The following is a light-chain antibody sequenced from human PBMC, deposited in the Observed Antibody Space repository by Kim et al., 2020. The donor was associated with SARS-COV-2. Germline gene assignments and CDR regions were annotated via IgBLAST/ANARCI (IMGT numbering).Light chain of an antibody. CDR1: SGSIASNY. Sequence: KTVTISCTRSSGSIASNYVQWYQQRPGSAPTTVIYEDNQRPSGVPDRFSGSIDSSSNSASLTISGLKTEDEADYYCQSYDSSGPWVFGGGTQLTVL. CDR3: QSYDSSGPWV. CDR2: EDN. J-gene: IGLJ3*02. V-gene: IGLV6-57*03.